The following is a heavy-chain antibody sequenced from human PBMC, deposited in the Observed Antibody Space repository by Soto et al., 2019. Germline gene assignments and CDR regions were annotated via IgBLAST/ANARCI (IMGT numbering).Heavy chain of an antibody. J-gene: IGHJ4*02. CDR2: IIPIFGTA. Sequence: QVPLVQSGAEVKKPGSSVKVSCKASGGTFSSYAISWVRQAPGQGLEWMGGIIPIFGTANYAQKFQGRVTITADESTSTAYMELSSVRSEDTAVYYCARDGDRGSGWYRGGFDYWGQGTLVTVSS. CDR1: GGTFSSYA. D-gene: IGHD6-19*01. CDR3: ARDGDRGSGWYRGGFDY. V-gene: IGHV1-69*01.